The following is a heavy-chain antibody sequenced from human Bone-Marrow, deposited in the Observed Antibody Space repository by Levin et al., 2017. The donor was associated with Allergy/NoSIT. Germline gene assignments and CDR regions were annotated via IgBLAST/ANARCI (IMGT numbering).Heavy chain of an antibody. J-gene: IGHJ3*01. V-gene: IGHV1-2*02. CDR2: LNPDSGDT. CDR3: ARRHIVFGFDF. Sequence: VASVKVSCKASGYTFTGFYLHWVRQAPGQGLEWMGWLNPDSGDTDYAQKFQGRVTMTRDTSIRTAYMELSRLTSDDTAVYFCARRHIVFGFDFWGRGTMVAVSS. D-gene: IGHD5/OR15-5a*01. CDR1: GYTFTGFY.